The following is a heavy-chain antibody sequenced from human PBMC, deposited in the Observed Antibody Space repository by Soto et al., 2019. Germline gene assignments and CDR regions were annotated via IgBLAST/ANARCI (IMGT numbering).Heavy chain of an antibody. J-gene: IGHJ4*02. CDR2: ISWDGLAQ. CDR3: AKETIQVGGPNYFDY. CDR1: GFTFGRYG. D-gene: IGHD1-1*01. Sequence: VQLVESGGGVVQPGRSLRLLCEASGFTFGRYGMHWVRQAPGMGLEWVAVISWDGLAQYYGDSVRGRFTISRDNSQSTLYLQMNSLRTEYTAIYYCAKETIQVGGPNYFDYWGQGVLVTVSS. V-gene: IGHV3-30*18.